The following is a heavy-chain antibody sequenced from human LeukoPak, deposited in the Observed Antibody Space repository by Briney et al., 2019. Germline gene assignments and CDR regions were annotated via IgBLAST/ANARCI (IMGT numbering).Heavy chain of an antibody. J-gene: IGHJ6*03. Sequence: SETLSLTCTVSGGSISSSSYYWGWIRQPPGKGLEWIGSIYYSGSTYYNPSLKSRVTISVDTSKNQFSLKLSSVTAADTAVYYCARHLYGGNHKYYYYYMDVWGKGTTVTVSS. CDR2: IYYSGST. D-gene: IGHD4-23*01. V-gene: IGHV4-39*01. CDR3: ARHLYGGNHKYYYYYMDV. CDR1: GGSISSSSYY.